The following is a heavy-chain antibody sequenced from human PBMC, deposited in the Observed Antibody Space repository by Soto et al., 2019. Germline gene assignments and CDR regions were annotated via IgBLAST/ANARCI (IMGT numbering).Heavy chain of an antibody. J-gene: IGHJ4*02. CDR2: ISYDGSNT. CDR1: GFTFSSYG. V-gene: IGHV3-30*03. Sequence: PGGSLRLSCVASGFTFSSYGMHWVRQAPGKGLEWVAIISYDGSNTYYADSVKGRFTISRDNSKNTLYLLMNSLRAEDTAVYYCARDYYKYYDSSGYYRSPAYWGQGTLVTVSS. D-gene: IGHD3-22*01. CDR3: ARDYYKYYDSSGYYRSPAY.